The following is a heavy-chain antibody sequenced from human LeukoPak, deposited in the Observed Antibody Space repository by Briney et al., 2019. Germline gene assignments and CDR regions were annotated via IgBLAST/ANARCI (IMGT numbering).Heavy chain of an antibody. D-gene: IGHD3-10*01. CDR2: INPSGGST. V-gene: IGHV1-46*01. Sequence: ASVKVSCKASGYTFASYYMHWVRQAPGQGLEWMGIINPSGGSTSYAQKFQGRVTMTRDTSTSTVYMELSSLRSEDTAVYYCARRGGYGSGSYDFDYWGQGTLVTVSS. J-gene: IGHJ4*02. CDR3: ARRGGYGSGSYDFDY. CDR1: GYTFASYY.